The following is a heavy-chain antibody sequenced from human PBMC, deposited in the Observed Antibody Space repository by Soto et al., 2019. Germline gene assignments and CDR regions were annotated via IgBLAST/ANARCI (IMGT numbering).Heavy chain of an antibody. CDR2: ISDAGTTI. D-gene: IGHD2-8*02. Sequence: EAELVESGGGLVQPGGSLTLSCAASGFIFSDYEVDWVRQAPGRGPEWISYISDAGTTIYYAASVKGRFTISRDDAKKSLYLHMNNLRVDDTAIYFCVKDYCTGGNCCDDCDLWGQGTVVTVSS. CDR3: VKDYCTGGNCCDDCDL. J-gene: IGHJ3*01. CDR1: GFIFSDYE. V-gene: IGHV3-48*03.